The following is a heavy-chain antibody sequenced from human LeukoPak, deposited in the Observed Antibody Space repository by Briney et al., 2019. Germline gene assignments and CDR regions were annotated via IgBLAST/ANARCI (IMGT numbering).Heavy chain of an antibody. CDR1: GGTFSSYA. D-gene: IGHD2-15*01. J-gene: IGHJ4*02. V-gene: IGHV1-69*06. CDR2: IIPIFGTA. Sequence: ASVKVSCKASGGTFSSYAISWVRQAPGQGLEWMGGIIPIFGTANYAQKFQGRVTITADKSTSTAYMELSSLRSEDTAVYYCARAAGFCSGGSCYLGYYWGQGTLVTVSS. CDR3: ARAAGFCSGGSCYLGYY.